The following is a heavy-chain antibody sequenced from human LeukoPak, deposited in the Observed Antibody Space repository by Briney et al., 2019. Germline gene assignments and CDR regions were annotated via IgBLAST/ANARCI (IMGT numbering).Heavy chain of an antibody. CDR3: ARGTSRYCSSTSCYMWGNWFDP. CDR2: IYYSGST. Sequence: PSQTLSLTCTVSGSSISSGGYYWSWIRQHPGKGLEWIGYIYYSGSTYYNPSLKSRVTISVDTSKNQFSLKLSSVTAADTAVYYCARGTSRYCSSTSCYMWGNWFDPWGQGTLVTVSS. J-gene: IGHJ5*02. V-gene: IGHV4-31*03. CDR1: GSSISSGGYY. D-gene: IGHD2-2*02.